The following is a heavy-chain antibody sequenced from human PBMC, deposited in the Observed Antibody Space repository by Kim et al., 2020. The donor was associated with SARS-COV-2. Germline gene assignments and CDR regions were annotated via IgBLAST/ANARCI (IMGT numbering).Heavy chain of an antibody. J-gene: IGHJ3*02. CDR3: ARGSRLRFLEWLSSRAFDI. V-gene: IGHV4-34*01. Sequence: SRVTISVDTSKNQFSLKLSSVNAADTAVYYCARGSRLRFLEWLSSRAFDIWGQGTMVTVSS. D-gene: IGHD3-3*01.